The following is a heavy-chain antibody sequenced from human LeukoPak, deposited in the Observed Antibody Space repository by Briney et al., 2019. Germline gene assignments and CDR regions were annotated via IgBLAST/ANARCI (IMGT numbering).Heavy chain of an antibody. CDR3: ARKAYGLDV. CDR2: IKQDGSEK. V-gene: IGHV3-7*03. J-gene: IGHJ6*04. Sequence: GGSLRLSCAPSGFTFSSYWMSWVRQAPGKGLELVANIKQDGSEKYYVDSVKGRFTISRDNAKNSLYLQMNSLRAEDTAVYYCARKAYGLDVWGKGTTVTVSS. CDR1: GFTFSSYW.